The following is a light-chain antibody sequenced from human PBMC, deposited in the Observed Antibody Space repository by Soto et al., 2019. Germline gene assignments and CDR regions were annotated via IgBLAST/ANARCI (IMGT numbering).Light chain of an antibody. J-gene: IGKJ5*01. V-gene: IGKV3D-20*02. CDR3: QQCSNWPIT. CDR1: QSVHSNY. CDR2: GAT. Sequence: EIVLTQSPGTLSSSPGDTANLSCRASQSVHSNYLAWYQQKPGQTPKLLIFGATSRATGIPARFSGSGSGTDFTLTISSLEPEDFAVYYCQQCSNWPITFGQGTRLEIK.